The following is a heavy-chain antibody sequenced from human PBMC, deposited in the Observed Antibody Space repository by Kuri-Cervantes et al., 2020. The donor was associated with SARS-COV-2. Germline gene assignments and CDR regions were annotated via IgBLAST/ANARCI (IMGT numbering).Heavy chain of an antibody. D-gene: IGHD2-2*01. Sequence: GESLKISCAASGLTFSSYAMSWVRQAPGKGLEWVSAISGSGGSTYYADSVKGRFTISRDNSKNTLYLQMNSLRAEDTAVYYCAKDLVVVPAANVFELQGMDVWGKGTTVTVSS. CDR2: ISGSGGST. V-gene: IGHV3-23*01. CDR1: GLTFSSYA. CDR3: AKDLVVVPAANVFELQGMDV. J-gene: IGHJ6*04.